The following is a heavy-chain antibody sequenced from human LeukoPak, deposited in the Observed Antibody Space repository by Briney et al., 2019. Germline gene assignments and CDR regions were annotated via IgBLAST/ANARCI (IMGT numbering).Heavy chain of an antibody. CDR1: GFTFSSYE. Sequence: GGSLRLSCAASGFTFSSYEMNWVRQAPGKGLEWVSYISSSGSTIYYADSVKGRFTISRDNAKNTLYLQMNSLRAEDTAVYYCARGLHPYELNEHQANYWGQGTLVTVSS. CDR3: ARGLHPYELNEHQANY. V-gene: IGHV3-48*03. J-gene: IGHJ4*02. D-gene: IGHD4-11*01. CDR2: ISSSGSTI.